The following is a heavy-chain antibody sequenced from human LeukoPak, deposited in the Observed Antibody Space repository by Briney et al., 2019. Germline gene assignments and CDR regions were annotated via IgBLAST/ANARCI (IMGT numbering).Heavy chain of an antibody. Sequence: ASVKVSCKASGYTFTGYYMHWVRQAPGQGLEWMGWINPNSGGTNYAQKFQGRVTMTRDTSISTAYMDMSSLRSDDTAVYYCARDRESLRWGWNQLFLPDYWGQGTLVTVSS. V-gene: IGHV1-2*02. CDR3: ARDRESLRWGWNQLFLPDY. CDR2: INPNSGGT. D-gene: IGHD4-23*01. J-gene: IGHJ4*02. CDR1: GYTFTGYY.